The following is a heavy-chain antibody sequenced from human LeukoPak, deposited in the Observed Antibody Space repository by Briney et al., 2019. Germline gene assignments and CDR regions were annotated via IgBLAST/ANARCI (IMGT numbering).Heavy chain of an antibody. CDR2: INSDGSST. V-gene: IGHV3-74*01. Sequence: GGSLRLSCGASGFTFSGYWMSWVRQAPGKGLVWVSRINSDGSSTRYADSVKGRFTISRDNAKNTLYLQMNSLRAEDTAVYYCARGVGGDSRFDPWGQGTLVTVSS. CDR1: GFTFSGYW. CDR3: ARGVGGDSRFDP. D-gene: IGHD1-26*01. J-gene: IGHJ5*02.